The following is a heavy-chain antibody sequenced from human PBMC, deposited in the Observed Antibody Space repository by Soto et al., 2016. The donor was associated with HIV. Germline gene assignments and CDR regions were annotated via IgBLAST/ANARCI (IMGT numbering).Heavy chain of an antibody. CDR2: IYHSGNT. V-gene: IGHV4-4*02. J-gene: IGHJ5*02. Sequence: VQLQESGPGLVKPSGTLSLTCAVSGDSIISSSWWNWVRQPPGKGLEWIGEIYHSGNTNYNPSLKSRVTISVDKSKNQFSLKLSSVTAADTAVYYCARGIGGRYYDWLDPWGQGTLVTVSS. CDR3: ARGIGGRYYDWLDP. CDR1: GDSIISSSW. D-gene: IGHD3-10*01.